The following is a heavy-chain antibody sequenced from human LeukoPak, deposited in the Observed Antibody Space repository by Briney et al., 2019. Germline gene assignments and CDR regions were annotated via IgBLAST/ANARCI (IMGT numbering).Heavy chain of an antibody. CDR3: AREGGPYSSTLRGC. Sequence: PGGSLRLSCVVSGFTVSGNYMSWVRQAPGKGLEWVPIMYASGTTDYADSVKGRFTISRDNSKNTLYLQMSSLRVEDTAVYYCAREGGPYSSTLRGCWGQGTLVTVSS. V-gene: IGHV3-53*01. CDR1: GFTVSGNY. J-gene: IGHJ4*01. D-gene: IGHD6-19*01. CDR2: MYASGTT.